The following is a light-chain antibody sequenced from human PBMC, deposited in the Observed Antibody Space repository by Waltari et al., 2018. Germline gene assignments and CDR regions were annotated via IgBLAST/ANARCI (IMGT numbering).Light chain of an antibody. CDR3: VLYMGSAMV. V-gene: IGLV8-61*01. CDR1: SGPVSSSSY. CDR2: NTN. J-gene: IGLJ3*02. Sequence: QTVVTQEPSFSVSPGSQVKLTSGFTSGPVSSSSYPVGYQQTPGQAPRTLIYNTNTRSSGVPDRFSGSILGNKAALTITGAQADDESDYYCVLYMGSAMVFGGGTKLTVL.